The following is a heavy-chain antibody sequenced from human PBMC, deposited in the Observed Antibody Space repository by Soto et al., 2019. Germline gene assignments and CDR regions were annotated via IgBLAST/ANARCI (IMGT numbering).Heavy chain of an antibody. CDR3: AHSSVPFGVVIVGPRRPRAHFDY. Sequence: QITLKESGPTLVKPTQTLTLTCTFSGFSLSTSGVGVGWIRQPPGKALEWLALIYWDDDKRYSPSLKSRLTITKDTSKNQVVLTMTNMDPVDTATYYCAHSSVPFGVVIVGPRRPRAHFDYWGQGTLVTVSS. CDR1: GFSLSTSGVG. CDR2: IYWDDDK. V-gene: IGHV2-5*02. D-gene: IGHD3-3*01. J-gene: IGHJ4*02.